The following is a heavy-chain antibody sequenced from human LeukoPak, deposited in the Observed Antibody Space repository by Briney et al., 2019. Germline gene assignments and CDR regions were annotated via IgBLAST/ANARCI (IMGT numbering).Heavy chain of an antibody. Sequence: ASVKVSCKASGYTFTGYYMHWVRQAPGQGLEWIGWINPNSGGTNYAQKFQGRVTMTRDTSISTAYMELNRLRSDDTAVYYCARHGGRGDHAFDYWGQGTLVTVSS. CDR2: INPNSGGT. V-gene: IGHV1-2*02. J-gene: IGHJ4*02. CDR3: ARHGGRGDHAFDY. D-gene: IGHD3-16*01. CDR1: GYTFTGYY.